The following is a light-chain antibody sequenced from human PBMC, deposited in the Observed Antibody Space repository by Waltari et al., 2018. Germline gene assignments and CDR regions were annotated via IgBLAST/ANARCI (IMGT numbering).Light chain of an antibody. CDR3: SSYISSSTLEL. V-gene: IGLV2-14*03. J-gene: IGLJ2*01. CDR1: SNDVGGYNY. Sequence: QSALTQPASVSGSPGQSVTISCTGTSNDVGGYNYVSWYQQHPGKAPKLMIYDVSNRPSGVSNRFSGSKSGNTASLTISGLQAEDEADYYCSSYISSSTLELFGGGTSLTVL. CDR2: DVS.